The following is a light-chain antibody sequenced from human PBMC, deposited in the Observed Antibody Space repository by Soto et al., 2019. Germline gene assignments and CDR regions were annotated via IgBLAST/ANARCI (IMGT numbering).Light chain of an antibody. CDR1: QTVTNSF. V-gene: IGKV3-20*01. J-gene: IGKJ2*01. Sequence: ENVLTQSPGTLSLSPGERATLSCRASQTVTNSFCAWYQQKPGQPPRLLIHGISSRGTGIPDRFSGSGSGTDFTLTIRRLEPEDFVVYYCQQYSTLPHPFGRGTKLEV. CDR2: GIS. CDR3: QQYSTLPHP.